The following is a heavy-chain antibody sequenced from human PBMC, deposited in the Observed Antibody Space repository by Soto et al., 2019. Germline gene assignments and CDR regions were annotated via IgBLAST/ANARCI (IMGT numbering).Heavy chain of an antibody. Sequence: ETLSLTCTVSGGSITNSNWWSWVRLPPAKGLEWIGDIYHAGSTKYNPSLERRVTISVDTSNNQFALTLTSVTAADTAVYFCARGPPIVGNTTPLDSWGQGTLVTVSS. D-gene: IGHD1-26*01. V-gene: IGHV4-4*01. CDR3: ARGPPIVGNTTPLDS. J-gene: IGHJ4*02. CDR2: IYHAGST. CDR1: GGSITNSNW.